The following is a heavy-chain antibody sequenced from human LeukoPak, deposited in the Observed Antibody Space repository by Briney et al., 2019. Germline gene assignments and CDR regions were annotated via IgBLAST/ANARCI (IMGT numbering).Heavy chain of an antibody. D-gene: IGHD2-15*01. J-gene: IGHJ4*02. Sequence: SVKVSCKASGGTFSSYAISWVRQAPGQGLEWMGRIIPILGVANYAQKFQGRVTITADKSTSTAYMELSSLRSEDTAVYYCASILNYCSGGSCYSGGIDYWGQGTLVTVSS. V-gene: IGHV1-69*04. CDR2: IIPILGVA. CDR3: ASILNYCSGGSCYSGGIDY. CDR1: GGTFSSYA.